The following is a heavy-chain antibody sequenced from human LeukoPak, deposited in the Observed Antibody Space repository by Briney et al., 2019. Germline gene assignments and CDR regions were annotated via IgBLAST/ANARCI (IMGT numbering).Heavy chain of an antibody. J-gene: IGHJ4*02. Sequence: PGGSLRLSCAASGFTFRSYWMSWVRQAPGEGLEWVANINQGGSVQYYMDSVKGRFTISRDDAKNSLYVQMNSLRDEDTAVYYCARVEYSGWNLEYWGQGTLVTVSS. CDR1: GFTFRSYW. V-gene: IGHV3-7*01. D-gene: IGHD5-12*01. CDR2: INQGGSVQ. CDR3: ARVEYSGWNLEY.